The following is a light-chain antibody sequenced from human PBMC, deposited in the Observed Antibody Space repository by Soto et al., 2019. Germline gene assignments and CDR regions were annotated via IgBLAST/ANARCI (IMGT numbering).Light chain of an antibody. CDR1: QRISSN. V-gene: IGKV3-15*01. CDR3: QHYNNWPPWT. Sequence: EVVMTQSPATLSVSPGERATLSYRASQRISSNLAWYQQRRGQAPRLLIYGASTRAPGIPARFSGSGSETEFTLTISSLQSEDFVVYYCQHYNNWPPWTFGQGTKVEIK. J-gene: IGKJ1*01. CDR2: GAS.